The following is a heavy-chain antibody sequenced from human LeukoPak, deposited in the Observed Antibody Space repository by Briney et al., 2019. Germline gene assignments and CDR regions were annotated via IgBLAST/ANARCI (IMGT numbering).Heavy chain of an antibody. Sequence: SETLSLTCAVYGGSFSNYYWSWIRQSPGKGLEWIGEINHIGSSNYNPSLKSRVSISADTSKYQFSLRLTSVTAADTAVYYCARGLDNWNVYIFDNWGQGTLVTVSS. CDR2: INHIGSS. CDR3: ARGLDNWNVYIFDN. CDR1: GGSFSNYY. J-gene: IGHJ4*02. V-gene: IGHV4-34*01. D-gene: IGHD1-20*01.